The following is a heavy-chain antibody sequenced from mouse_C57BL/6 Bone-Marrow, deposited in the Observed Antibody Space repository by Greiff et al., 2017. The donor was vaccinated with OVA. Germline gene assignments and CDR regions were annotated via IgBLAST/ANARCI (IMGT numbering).Heavy chain of an antibody. D-gene: IGHD2-4*01. CDR2: IDPSDSYT. CDR1: GYTFTSYW. Sequence: QVQLQQPGAELVMPGASVKLSCKASGYTFTSYWMHWVKQRPGQGLEWIGEIDPSDSYTNYNQKFKGKSTLTVDKSSSTAYMQLSSLTSEDSAVYYCARRIYDYDGYFDVWGTGTTVTVSS. J-gene: IGHJ1*03. V-gene: IGHV1-69*01. CDR3: ARRIYDYDGYFDV.